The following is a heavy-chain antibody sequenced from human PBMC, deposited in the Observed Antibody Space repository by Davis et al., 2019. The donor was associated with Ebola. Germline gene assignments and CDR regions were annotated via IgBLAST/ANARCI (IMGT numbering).Heavy chain of an antibody. V-gene: IGHV1-46*01. Sequence: ASVKVSCKASGYTFISYDINWVRQAPGQGLEWMGIINPSGGSTRYAQKFQGRVTMTRDTSTSTVYMELSSLRSEDTAVYYCARGELELPFDYWGQGTLVTVSS. J-gene: IGHJ4*02. CDR2: INPSGGST. CDR1: GYTFISYD. D-gene: IGHD1-7*01. CDR3: ARGELELPFDY.